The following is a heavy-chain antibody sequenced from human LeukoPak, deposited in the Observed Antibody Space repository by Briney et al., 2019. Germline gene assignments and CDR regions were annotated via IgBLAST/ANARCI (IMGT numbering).Heavy chain of an antibody. J-gene: IGHJ2*01. CDR2: IYYSGST. CDR3: ARQERGRYFDL. Sequence: SETLSLTCTVSGGSISSYYWSWIRQPPGKGLEWIGYIYYSGSTNYNPSLKSRVTISVDTSKNKFSLKLSSVTAADTAVYYCARQERGRYFDLWGRGTLVTVSS. D-gene: IGHD3-10*01. V-gene: IGHV4-59*08. CDR1: GGSISSYY.